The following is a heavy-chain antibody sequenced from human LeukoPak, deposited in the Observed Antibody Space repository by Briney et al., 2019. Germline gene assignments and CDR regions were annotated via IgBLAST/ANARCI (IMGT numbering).Heavy chain of an antibody. V-gene: IGHV3-53*04. CDR1: GFTFSNYW. J-gene: IGHJ6*02. CDR3: ASPSKHDFWSGSYGMDV. Sequence: PGGSLRLSCAASGFTFSNYWMSWVRQAPGKGLEWVSVIYSGGSTYYADSVKGRFTISRHNSKNTLYLQMNSLRAEDTAVYYCASPSKHDFWSGSYGMDVWGQGTTVTVSS. D-gene: IGHD3-3*01. CDR2: IYSGGST.